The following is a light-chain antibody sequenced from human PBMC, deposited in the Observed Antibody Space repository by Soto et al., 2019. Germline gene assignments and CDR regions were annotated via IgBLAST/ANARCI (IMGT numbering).Light chain of an antibody. Sequence: EIVLTQSPGTLSLSPGERATLSCRASQSVSSSYLAWYQQKPGQAPRPLIYGASSRATGIPDRFSGSGSGTDFTLTISTLEPEDFAVYYCQQYGSSPRTFGQGTKVDIK. CDR3: QQYGSSPRT. CDR2: GAS. V-gene: IGKV3-20*01. J-gene: IGKJ1*01. CDR1: QSVSSSY.